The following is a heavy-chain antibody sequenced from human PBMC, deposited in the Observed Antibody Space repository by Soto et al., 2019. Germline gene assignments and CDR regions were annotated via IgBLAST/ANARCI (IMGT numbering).Heavy chain of an antibody. Sequence: ASVKVSCKASGYTFTSYAMHWVRQAPGQRLEWMGWINAGNGNTKYSQKFQGRVTITRDTSASTAYMELSSLRSEDTAVYYCARSRPLLPTVGPRGPLGWFDPWGHGTLVIVSS. V-gene: IGHV1-3*01. J-gene: IGHJ5*02. D-gene: IGHD4-4*01. CDR3: ARSRPLLPTVGPRGPLGWFDP. CDR2: INAGNGNT. CDR1: GYTFTSYA.